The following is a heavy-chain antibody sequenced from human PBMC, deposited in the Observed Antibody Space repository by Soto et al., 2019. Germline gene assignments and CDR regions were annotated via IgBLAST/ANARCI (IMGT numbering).Heavy chain of an antibody. CDR3: ASHAYQPLLYPDAPDAFDI. D-gene: IGHD2-2*02. CDR1: GYSFISYW. Sequence: PGESLKISCQCSGYSFISYWIVWVRQIPGRGLEWMGIIYPGDSDTRYSPSFQGQVTISADKSISTAYLQWSSLKASDTAMYYCASHAYQPLLYPDAPDAFDIWGQGTMVTVS. CDR2: IYPGDSDT. J-gene: IGHJ3*02. V-gene: IGHV5-51*01.